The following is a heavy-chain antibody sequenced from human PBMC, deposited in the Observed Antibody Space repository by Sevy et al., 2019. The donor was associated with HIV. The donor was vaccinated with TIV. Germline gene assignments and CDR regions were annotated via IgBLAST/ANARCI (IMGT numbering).Heavy chain of an antibody. CDR2: ITGGGYST. J-gene: IGHJ4*02. Sequence: GGSLRLSCAASGFTVSTYAINWVRQAPGEGLEWVSAITGGGYSTYYADSVKGRFTISRDNSKNVVYLQMNSLRAEDTAVYYCAAGDTSMVTDLDYWGQGTLVTVSS. CDR3: AAGDTSMVTDLDY. D-gene: IGHD5-18*01. CDR1: GFTVSTYA. V-gene: IGHV3-23*01.